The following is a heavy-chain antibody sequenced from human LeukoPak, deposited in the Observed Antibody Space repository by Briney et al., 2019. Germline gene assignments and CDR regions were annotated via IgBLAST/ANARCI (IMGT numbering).Heavy chain of an antibody. CDR2: INHSGST. Sequence: PSETLSLTCAVYGGSFSGYYWSWIRQPRGKGLEWIGEINHSGSTNYNPSLKSRVTISVDTSKNQFSLKLSSVTAADTAVYYCARGHTYYDFWSGYFDAFDIWGQGTMVTVSS. CDR1: GGSFSGYY. D-gene: IGHD3-3*01. J-gene: IGHJ3*02. V-gene: IGHV4-34*01. CDR3: ARGHTYYDFWSGYFDAFDI.